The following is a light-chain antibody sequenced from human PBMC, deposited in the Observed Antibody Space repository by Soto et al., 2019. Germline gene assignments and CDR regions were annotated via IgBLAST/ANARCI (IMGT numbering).Light chain of an antibody. Sequence: QSVLTQPPSASWTPGQRVTISCSGSSSNIGSNTVNWYQQLPGTAPKLLIYSNNQRPSGVPDRFSGSKSGTSASLAISGLQSEDEADYYCAAWDDSLNGHVVFGGGTKVTV. J-gene: IGLJ2*01. V-gene: IGLV1-44*01. CDR1: SSNIGSNT. CDR3: AAWDDSLNGHVV. CDR2: SNN.